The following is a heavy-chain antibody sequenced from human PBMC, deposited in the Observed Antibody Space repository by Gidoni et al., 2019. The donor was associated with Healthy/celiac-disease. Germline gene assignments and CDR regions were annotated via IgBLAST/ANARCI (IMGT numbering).Heavy chain of an antibody. CDR1: GGTVSSYA. Sequence: QVQLGQSGAEVKKPGPSVKVSCNASGGTVSSYAISGVRQAAGQGLEWMGGIIPIFGTANYAQQCQGRITITADKSTSTAYMELSSLGSKDTDVYYCARVTSRHGDFPPGYWGQGTLVTVSS. J-gene: IGHJ4*02. CDR2: IIPIFGTA. CDR3: ARVTSRHGDFPPGY. D-gene: IGHD2-2*01. V-gene: IGHV1-69*06.